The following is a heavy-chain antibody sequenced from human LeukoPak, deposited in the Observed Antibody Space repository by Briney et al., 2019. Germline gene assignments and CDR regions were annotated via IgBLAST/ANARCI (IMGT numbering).Heavy chain of an antibody. V-gene: IGHV3-7*04. D-gene: IGHD2-15*01. J-gene: IGHJ4*02. CDR1: GFTLSSYW. Sequence: PGGSLRLSCAASGFTLSSYWMSCVRQAPGKGLEWVANINQDGSEKYYVDSVKGRFTISRDNPKNSLCLQMNRMRAEDTAVYYCARDLVAATQGVMDWGQGTLVTVSS. CDR2: INQDGSEK. CDR3: ARDLVAATQGVMD.